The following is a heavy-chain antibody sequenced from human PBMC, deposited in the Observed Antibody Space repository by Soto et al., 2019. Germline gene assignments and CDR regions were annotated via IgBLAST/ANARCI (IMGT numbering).Heavy chain of an antibody. CDR1: GFTFSSYS. CDR2: ISSSSSYI. CDR3: AKDARTNTYYDYVWETAVYYYGMDV. Sequence: PGGSLRLSCAASGFTFSSYSMNWVRQAPGKGLEWVSSISSSSSYIYYADSVKGRFTISRDNAKNSLYLQMNSLRAEDTAVYYCAKDARTNTYYDYVWETAVYYYGMDVWGQGTTVTVSS. V-gene: IGHV3-21*04. J-gene: IGHJ6*02. D-gene: IGHD3-16*01.